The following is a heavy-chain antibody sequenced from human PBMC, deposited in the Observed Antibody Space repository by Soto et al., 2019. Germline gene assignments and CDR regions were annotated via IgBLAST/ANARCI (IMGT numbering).Heavy chain of an antibody. CDR1: GFTFSTSA. Sequence: QVQVVESGGGVVQPGGSLRLPCAASGFTFSTSAMHRVRQAPGKGLEWMAMISYGGNNKYYADSVKGRFTISRDISESTLYLQMNSLRTEDTAVYYCAREEFEAGRGHFGYWGQGTLVSVSS. CDR3: AREEFEAGRGHFGY. D-gene: IGHD6-13*01. CDR2: ISYGGNNK. J-gene: IGHJ4*02. V-gene: IGHV3-30-3*01.